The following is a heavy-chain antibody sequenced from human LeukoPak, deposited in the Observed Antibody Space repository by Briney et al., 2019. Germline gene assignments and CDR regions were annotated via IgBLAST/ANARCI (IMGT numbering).Heavy chain of an antibody. D-gene: IGHD3-22*01. CDR3: AITPPQYYDSSGYYQNDY. Sequence: GESLHISFQGSGYSFTSYWIGWVRPMRGKGLEWMGMIFPGYSDTRYSTSFQGQVTISADKSISTAYLQRSSLKASDTGMYYCAITPPQYYDSSGYYQNDYWGQGTLVTVSS. CDR1: GYSFTSYW. J-gene: IGHJ4*02. V-gene: IGHV5-51*01. CDR2: IFPGYSDT.